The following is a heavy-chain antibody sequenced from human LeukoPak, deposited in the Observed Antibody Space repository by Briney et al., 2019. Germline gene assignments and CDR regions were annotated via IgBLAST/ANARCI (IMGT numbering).Heavy chain of an antibody. CDR2: IYHSGST. V-gene: IGHV4-30-2*01. CDR1: GGSISSGGYS. CDR3: ARGVGYSYGYNWFDP. J-gene: IGHJ5*02. Sequence: SETLSLTCAVSGGSISSGGYSWSWIRQPPGKGLEWIGYIYHSGSTYYNPSLKSRVTISVDRSKNQFSLKLSSVTAADTAVYYCARGVGYSYGYNWFDPWGQGTLVTVSS. D-gene: IGHD5-18*01.